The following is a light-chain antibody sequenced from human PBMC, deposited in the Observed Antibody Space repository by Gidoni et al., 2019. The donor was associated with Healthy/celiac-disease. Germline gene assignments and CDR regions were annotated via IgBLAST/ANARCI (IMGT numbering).Light chain of an antibody. J-gene: IGKJ2*03. CDR2: AAS. CDR1: QSISSY. V-gene: IGKV1-39*01. CDR3: QQSYSTPRS. Sequence: DIQMTQSPSSRSASVGDRVTITCRASQSISSYLNWYQQKPGKDPQRLFYAASSLQSGVPSRFSGSGSGTDFTLPIRSLQPEDFATYYCQQSYSTPRSFGPGTKVEIK.